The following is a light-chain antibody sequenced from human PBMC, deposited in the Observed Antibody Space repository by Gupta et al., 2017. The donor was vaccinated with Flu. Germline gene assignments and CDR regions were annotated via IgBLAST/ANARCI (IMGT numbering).Light chain of an antibody. CDR1: PSVGLH. CDR2: AAS. Sequence: DTVLTQSPPTLSLSPGERATLSCRASPSVGLHLAWFQQKPGQAPRLLIYAASTRARGPPVRFGGSWYGKFFTLTSSIQDPEDSTIYYCQHRGNWPPLTFGQGTLLEIK. V-gene: IGKV3-11*01. CDR3: QHRGNWPPLT. J-gene: IGKJ5*01.